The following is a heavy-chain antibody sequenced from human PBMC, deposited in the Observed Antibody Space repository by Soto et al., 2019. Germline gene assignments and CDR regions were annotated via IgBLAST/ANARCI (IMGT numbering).Heavy chain of an antibody. V-gene: IGHV3-73*01. CDR2: IRSKANSYAT. CDR3: TSRAATGGMDA. Sequence: GGSRRLAWAAAGFTFSGSAMRWVRQASLKGLGWVGRIRSKANSYATAYAAAVKGRFTISRDASQNTAYLQMNSPKTQDTAVYYCTSRAATGGMDAWGQGTPVTVSS. J-gene: IGHJ6*02. CDR1: GFTFSGSA. D-gene: IGHD2-15*01.